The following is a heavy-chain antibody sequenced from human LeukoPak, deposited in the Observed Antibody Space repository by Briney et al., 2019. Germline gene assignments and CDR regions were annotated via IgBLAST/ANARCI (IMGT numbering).Heavy chain of an antibody. Sequence: GRSLRLSCAASGFTLSSYGMHWVRQAPGKGLEWVSSITWNSGYVGYADSVKGRFSISRDNAKNSLYLQMNSLRSEDMAVYYCVQDSYAISSSGSTFASWGQGTLVTVSS. J-gene: IGHJ4*02. CDR3: VQDSYAISSSGSTFAS. CDR2: ITWNSGYV. D-gene: IGHD2-2*01. V-gene: IGHV3-9*03. CDR1: GFTLSSYG.